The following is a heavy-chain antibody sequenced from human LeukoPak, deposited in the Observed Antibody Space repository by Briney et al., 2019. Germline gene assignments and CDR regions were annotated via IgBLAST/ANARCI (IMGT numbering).Heavy chain of an antibody. Sequence: GGSLRLSCAASGFTFSSYSMNWVRQAPGKGLEWVSSISSSSSYIYYADSVEGRFTISRDNAKNSLYLQMNSLRAEDTAVYYCARGCSSTSCYDYYYYGMDVWGKGTTVTVSS. CDR1: GFTFSSYS. CDR3: ARGCSSTSCYDYYYYGMDV. CDR2: ISSSSSYI. V-gene: IGHV3-21*01. D-gene: IGHD2-2*01. J-gene: IGHJ6*04.